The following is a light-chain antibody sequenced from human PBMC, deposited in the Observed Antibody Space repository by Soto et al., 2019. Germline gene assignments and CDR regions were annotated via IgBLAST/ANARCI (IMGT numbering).Light chain of an antibody. V-gene: IGKV1-9*01. J-gene: IGKJ2*01. Sequence: DIHLTQSPSFLSSSVGDRVTITCRAIQGISSYLAWYQQKPGTAPKLLIYAASTLQSVVPSRFSGSGSGTECTITISRLPPEVFATYYWHQLNSSPLFGLGTKVEIK. CDR1: QGISSY. CDR2: AAS. CDR3: HQLNSSPL.